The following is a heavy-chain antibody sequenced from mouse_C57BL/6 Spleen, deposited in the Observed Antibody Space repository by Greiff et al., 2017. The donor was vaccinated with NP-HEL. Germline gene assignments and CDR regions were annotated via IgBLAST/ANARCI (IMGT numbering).Heavy chain of an antibody. V-gene: IGHV1-50*01. CDR3: ARMRDFDV. J-gene: IGHJ1*03. CDR2: IDPSDSYT. Sequence: VQLQQSGAELVKPGASVKLSCKASGYTFTSYWMQWVKQRPGQGLEWIGEIDPSDSYTNYNQKFKGKATLTVDTSSSTAYMQLSSLTSEDSAVYYCARMRDFDVWGTGTTVTVSS. CDR1: GYTFTSYW.